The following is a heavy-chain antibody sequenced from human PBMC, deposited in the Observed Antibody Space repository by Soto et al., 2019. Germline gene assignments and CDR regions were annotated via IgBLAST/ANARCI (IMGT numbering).Heavy chain of an antibody. CDR3: AREVIDCSSTSCYSVWLDP. Sequence: SETLSLTCTVYGGSFGSYYWSWIRQSPGNGLEWIGDINHSGVTNYNPSLKSRVTISIDTSKNQFSLRLTSMTAADTAVYYCAREVIDCSSTSCYSVWLDPWGQGTLVTVSS. CDR2: INHSGVT. V-gene: IGHV4-34*01. CDR1: GGSFGSYY. D-gene: IGHD2-2*02. J-gene: IGHJ5*02.